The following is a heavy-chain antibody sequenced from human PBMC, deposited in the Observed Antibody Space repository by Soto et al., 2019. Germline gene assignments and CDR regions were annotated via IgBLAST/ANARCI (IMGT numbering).Heavy chain of an antibody. J-gene: IGHJ6*03. Sequence: GGSLRLSCAASGFTFDDYAMHWVRQAPGKGLEWVSGISWNSGSIGYADSVKGRFTNSRDNAKNSLYLQMNSLRAEDTALYYCAKSRADITMVRGVTDYYYYYYMDVWGKGTTVTVSS. CDR3: AKSRADITMVRGVTDYYYYYYMDV. D-gene: IGHD3-10*01. V-gene: IGHV3-9*01. CDR2: ISWNSGSI. CDR1: GFTFDDYA.